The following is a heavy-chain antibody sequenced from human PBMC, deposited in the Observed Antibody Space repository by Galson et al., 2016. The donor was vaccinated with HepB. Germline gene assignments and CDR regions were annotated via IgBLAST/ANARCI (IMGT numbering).Heavy chain of an antibody. CDR2: ILYSGNT. D-gene: IGHD5-18*01. CDR3: ASPIHLWALEY. J-gene: IGHJ4*02. CDR1: GGSVSSGSYY. V-gene: IGHV4-61*01. Sequence: ETLSLTCTVSGGSVSSGSYYWSWVRQPPGKALEWIGYILYSGNTNYNPSLWSRVTISLDTSRNQFSLNLRSVTAADTAVCYCASPIHLWALEYWGQGTLVTVSS.